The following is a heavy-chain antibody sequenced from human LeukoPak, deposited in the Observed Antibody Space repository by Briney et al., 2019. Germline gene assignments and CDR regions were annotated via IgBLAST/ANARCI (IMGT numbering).Heavy chain of an antibody. J-gene: IGHJ4*02. CDR2: ISGSGGST. CDR3: AKAPGYCSGGSCLDDRGYFDC. Sequence: GGSLRLSCAASGFTFSSYAMSWVRQAPGKGLERVSAISGSGGSTYYADSVKGRFTISRDNSKNTLYLQMNSLRAEDTAVYYCAKAPGYCSGGSCLDDRGYFDCWGQGTLVTVSS. D-gene: IGHD2-15*01. V-gene: IGHV3-23*01. CDR1: GFTFSSYA.